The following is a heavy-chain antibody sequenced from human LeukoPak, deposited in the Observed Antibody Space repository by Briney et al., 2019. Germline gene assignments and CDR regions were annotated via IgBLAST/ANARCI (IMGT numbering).Heavy chain of an antibody. CDR3: AKDRGSGSYSDY. CDR1: GFTFSSYS. J-gene: IGHJ4*02. Sequence: GGSLRLSCAASGFTFSSYSMNWVRQAPGKGLEWVSSISSSSNFIYYADSVKGRFTISRDNAKNSLYLQMNSLRAEDTAVYYCAKDRGSGSYSDYWGQGTLVTVSS. V-gene: IGHV3-21*01. CDR2: ISSSSNFI. D-gene: IGHD3-10*01.